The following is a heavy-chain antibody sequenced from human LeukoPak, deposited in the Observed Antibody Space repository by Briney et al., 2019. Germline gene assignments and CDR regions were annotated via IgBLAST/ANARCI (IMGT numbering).Heavy chain of an antibody. CDR2: IYYSGTT. D-gene: IGHD2-15*01. J-gene: IGHJ4*02. CDR3: ARLPSGGTRLDY. V-gene: IGHV4-59*08. CDR1: GGSISSYY. Sequence: SETLSLTCTVSGGSISSYYWGWIRQPPGKGLEWIGYIYYSGTTNYNPSLKSRVTISVDTSKNQFSLRLTSVTAADTAVYYCARLPSGGTRLDYWGQGTLVTVSS.